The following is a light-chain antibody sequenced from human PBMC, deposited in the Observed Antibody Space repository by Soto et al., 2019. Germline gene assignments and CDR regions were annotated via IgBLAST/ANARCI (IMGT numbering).Light chain of an antibody. V-gene: IGKV1-39*01. CDR3: QQSYDMTWN. CDR1: QSITNY. Sequence: LPIIYSRYSRSASVGDQATITCRASQSITNYLTWFQQKPGKAPSLLIFAADNLQDGVPSRFSGSGSGRDFSLTISRLQPEDFATYYCQQSYDMTWNFGQGTKVEIK. CDR2: AAD. J-gene: IGKJ1*01.